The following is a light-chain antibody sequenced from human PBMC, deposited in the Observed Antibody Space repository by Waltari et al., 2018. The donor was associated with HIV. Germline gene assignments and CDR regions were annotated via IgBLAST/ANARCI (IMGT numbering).Light chain of an antibody. CDR3: QSYDSTNPCV. CDR1: SGNIASNH. CDR2: EDT. J-gene: IGLJ1*01. V-gene: IGLV6-57*03. Sequence: NFMLTQPHSVSESPGKTVTISCARSSGNIASNHVQWYQQRPGRAPTPVIYEDTQRPSGVPDRFSGSIDSSSNSASLTIYELKTEDEADYYCQSYDSTNPCVFGTGTRVTVL.